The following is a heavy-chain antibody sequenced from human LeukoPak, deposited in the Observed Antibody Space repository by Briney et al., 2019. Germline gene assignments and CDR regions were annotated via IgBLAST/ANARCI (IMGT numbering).Heavy chain of an antibody. V-gene: IGHV3-30*18. CDR1: GFTFSSYG. Sequence: GGSLRLSCAASGFTFSSYGMHWVRQAPGKGLEWVAVISYDGSNKYYADSVKGRFTISRDNSKNTLYLQMNSLGAEDTAVYYCAKVSYYGSGSYYNPFDYWSQGTLVTVSS. CDR2: ISYDGSNK. J-gene: IGHJ4*02. D-gene: IGHD3-10*01. CDR3: AKVSYYGSGSYYNPFDY.